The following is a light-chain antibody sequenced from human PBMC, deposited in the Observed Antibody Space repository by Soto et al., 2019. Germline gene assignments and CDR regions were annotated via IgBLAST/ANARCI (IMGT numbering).Light chain of an antibody. CDR2: AAS. V-gene: IGKV1-39*01. Sequence: DIQMTQSPSSLSASVGDRVTITCRASQSISSYLNWYQRKPGKDPKLLIYAASSLQSGVPSRFSGSGSGTDFNLTISRLQTEDFATYYCQQANSFTHTFGQGTRLEIK. CDR1: QSISSY. J-gene: IGKJ5*01. CDR3: QQANSFTHT.